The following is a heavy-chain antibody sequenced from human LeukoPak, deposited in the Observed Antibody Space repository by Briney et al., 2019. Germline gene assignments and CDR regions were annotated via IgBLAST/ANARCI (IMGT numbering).Heavy chain of an antibody. CDR2: ISGSGGST. V-gene: IGHV3-23*01. J-gene: IGHJ4*02. D-gene: IGHD2-2*01. CDR1: GFTFSSYA. Sequence: GGSLRLSWAASGFTFSSYAMSWVRQAPGKGLEWVSAISGSGGSTYYADSVKGGFTISRDNSKNTLYLQMNSLRAEDTAVYYCAKDGRWPAAIRGTFDYWGQGTLVTVSS. CDR3: AKDGRWPAAIRGTFDY.